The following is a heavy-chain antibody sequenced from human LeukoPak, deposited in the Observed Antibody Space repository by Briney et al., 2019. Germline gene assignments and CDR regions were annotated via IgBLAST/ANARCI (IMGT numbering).Heavy chain of an antibody. J-gene: IGHJ4*02. CDR2: IYHSGST. CDR1: GGSISSSSYY. Sequence: KPSETLSLTCTVSGGSISSSSYYWGWIRQPPGKGLEWIGEIYHSGSTNYNPSLKSRVTISVDKSKNQFSLKLSSVTAADTAVYYCARVLSGYSYGYFDYWGQGTLVTVSS. V-gene: IGHV4-39*07. CDR3: ARVLSGYSYGYFDY. D-gene: IGHD5-18*01.